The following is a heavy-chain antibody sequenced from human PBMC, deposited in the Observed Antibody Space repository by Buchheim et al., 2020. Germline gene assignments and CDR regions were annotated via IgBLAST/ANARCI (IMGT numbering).Heavy chain of an antibody. CDR1: GGTISRTIYS. CDR3: ASPFTSSYDFDY. V-gene: IGHV4-39*01. J-gene: IGHJ4*02. D-gene: IGHD3-16*01. Sequence: QLQLQESGPGLVKPSETLSLTCSVSGGTISRTIYSWGWIRQPPGKGLEWIGSIYHDGSSYYNPSLKSRATLSADTTKTQFSLKLSSVTAADTAVYYCASPFTSSYDFDYWGQGTL. CDR2: IYHDGSS.